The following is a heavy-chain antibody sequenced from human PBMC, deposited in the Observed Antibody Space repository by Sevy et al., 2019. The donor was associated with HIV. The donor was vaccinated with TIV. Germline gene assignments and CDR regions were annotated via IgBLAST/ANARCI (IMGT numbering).Heavy chain of an antibody. Sequence: GGSLRLSCKISGFTFRDYAMSWVRQAPGKGLEWVATISGTGGSTYYAESLRGRFTISRDNSQNKVYLQMDSLRADDTAKYFCAKARYASSANFYELNFWGQGTLVTVSS. CDR3: AKARYASSANFYELNF. V-gene: IGHV3-23*01. D-gene: IGHD2-2*01. CDR2: ISGTGGST. CDR1: GFTFRDYA. J-gene: IGHJ4*02.